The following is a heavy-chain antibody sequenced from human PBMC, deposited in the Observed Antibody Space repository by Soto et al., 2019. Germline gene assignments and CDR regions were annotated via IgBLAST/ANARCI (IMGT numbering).Heavy chain of an antibody. Sequence: SETLSLTCAVYGGSVNGYYWNWIRQPPGKGLEWIGEINHTGGTNYNPSLKSRVTMSVDTSKNQFSLRLSSVTAAETAIYYCATRITVFGLLIPPFDPWGQGTQVTVSS. CDR2: INHTGGT. D-gene: IGHD3-3*01. CDR3: ATRITVFGLLIPPFDP. J-gene: IGHJ5*02. CDR1: GGSVNGYY. V-gene: IGHV4-34*01.